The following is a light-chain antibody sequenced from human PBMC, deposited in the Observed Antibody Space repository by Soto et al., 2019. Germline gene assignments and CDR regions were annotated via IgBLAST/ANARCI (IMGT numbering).Light chain of an antibody. CDR3: QQLDSYLLT. J-gene: IGKJ4*01. CDR1: QGISSY. CDR2: AAS. V-gene: IGKV1-9*01. Sequence: IQLTQSPSSLSASVGDRVTITCRASQGISSYLAWYQQKPGKAPQLLIYAASTLQSGVPSRFSGSGSGTDFTLTISSLQPEDFATYSCQQLDSYLLTFGGGTRVEIK.